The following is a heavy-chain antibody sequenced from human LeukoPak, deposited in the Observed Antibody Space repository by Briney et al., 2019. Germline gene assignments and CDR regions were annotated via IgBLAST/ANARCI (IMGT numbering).Heavy chain of an antibody. V-gene: IGHV3-30*04. CDR1: GFTFSSYA. D-gene: IGHD3-22*01. CDR2: ISYDGSNK. Sequence: GGSLRLSCAASGFTFSSYAMHWVRQAPGKGLEWVVVISYDGSNKYYADSVKGRFTISRDNSKNTLYLQMNSLRAEDTAVYYCASRSTYYYDSTGLPGIYWGQGTLVTVSS. J-gene: IGHJ4*02. CDR3: ASRSTYYYDSTGLPGIY.